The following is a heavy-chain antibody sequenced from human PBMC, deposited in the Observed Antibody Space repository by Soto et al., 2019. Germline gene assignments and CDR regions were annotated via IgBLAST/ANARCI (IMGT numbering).Heavy chain of an antibody. V-gene: IGHV4-61*01. CDR2: VYYSGST. D-gene: IGHD3-3*01. Sequence: SETLSLTCNVSGGSVSRVSYYWSWIRQSPGKGLGWIGYVYYSGSTNYNPSLKSRVTISVDTSKNQFSLKLRSVTAADTAVYYCAASISIFGVVPFWGQGTLVTVSS. CDR1: GGSVSRVSYY. CDR3: AASISIFGVVPF. J-gene: IGHJ4*02.